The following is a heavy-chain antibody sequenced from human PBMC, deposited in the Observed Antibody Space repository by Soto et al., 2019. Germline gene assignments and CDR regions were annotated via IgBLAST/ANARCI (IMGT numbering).Heavy chain of an antibody. Sequence: ASVKVSCKASGYTFTSYDINWVRQATGQGLEWMGWMNPNSGNTGYAQKFQGRVTMTRNTSISTAYMELSSLRSEDTAVYYCARVLPLGYCSSTSCPRPNWFDPWGQGTLVTVSS. J-gene: IGHJ5*02. D-gene: IGHD2-2*01. V-gene: IGHV1-8*01. CDR3: ARVLPLGYCSSTSCPRPNWFDP. CDR2: MNPNSGNT. CDR1: GYTFTSYD.